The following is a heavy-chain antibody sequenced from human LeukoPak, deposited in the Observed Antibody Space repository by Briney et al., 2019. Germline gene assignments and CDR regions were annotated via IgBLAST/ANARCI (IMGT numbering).Heavy chain of an antibody. D-gene: IGHD1-7*01. CDR2: TSPYNGRT. V-gene: IGHV1-18*01. CDR3: ARRISGTTPYAFDI. CDR1: GYAFSVFG. J-gene: IGHJ3*02. Sequence: ASVKVSCKGSGYAFSVFGHTWVRQAPGQGLEWMGWTSPYNGRTIYVQKLQGRVTMTTDTSTSTAYMELRNLGSDDTAVYYCARRISGTTPYAFDIWGQGTMVTVSS.